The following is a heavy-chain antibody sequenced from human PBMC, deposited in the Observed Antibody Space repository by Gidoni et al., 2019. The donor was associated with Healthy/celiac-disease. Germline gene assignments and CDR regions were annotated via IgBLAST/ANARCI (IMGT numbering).Heavy chain of an antibody. CDR1: GLPISSYG. CDR2: IWYDGSNK. D-gene: IGHD3-3*01. J-gene: IGHJ4*02. V-gene: IGHV3-33*01. Sequence: QVQPVESGVCVVPPGRSPGLSCATSGLPISSYGIHWVRQAPGKGLEWVAVIWYDGSNKYYADPVKGRFTISRDKSKNTLYLQMNSLRAEDTAVYYCARVPGVDYYFDYWGQGTLVTVSS. CDR3: ARVPGVDYYFDY.